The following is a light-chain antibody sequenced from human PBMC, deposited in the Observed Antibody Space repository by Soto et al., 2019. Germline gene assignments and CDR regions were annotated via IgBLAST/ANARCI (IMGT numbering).Light chain of an antibody. CDR2: KAS. Sequence: DIQMTQSPSTLSASVGDRVTITCRARQSISSWLAWYQQKPGKAPKVLIHKASDLENGVPSRFSGSGSGTEFTLTISSLQPDDLGTYYCQQYKHYSEATFGQGTKLEIK. J-gene: IGKJ2*01. CDR1: QSISSW. CDR3: QQYKHYSEAT. V-gene: IGKV1-5*03.